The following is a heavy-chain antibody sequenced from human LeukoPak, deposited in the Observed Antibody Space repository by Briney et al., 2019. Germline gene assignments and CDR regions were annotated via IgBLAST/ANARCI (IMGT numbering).Heavy chain of an antibody. CDR1: GYSISSGYY. CDR2: IYHSGGT. Sequence: PSETLSLTCAVSGYSISSGYYWGWIRQPPGKGLEWIGSIYHSGGTYYNPSLKSRVTISVDTSKNQFSLKLSSVTAADTAVYYCAREGYDILTGYYTPRGYYYYYMDVWGKGTTVTVSS. J-gene: IGHJ6*03. CDR3: AREGYDILTGYYTPRGYYYYYMDV. V-gene: IGHV4-38-2*02. D-gene: IGHD3-9*01.